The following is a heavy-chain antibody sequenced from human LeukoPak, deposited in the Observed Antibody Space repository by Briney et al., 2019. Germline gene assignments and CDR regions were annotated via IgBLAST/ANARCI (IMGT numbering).Heavy chain of an antibody. CDR3: ARNYYDSRQNYFDY. CDR1: GYTFTGYY. Sequence: GASVKVSCKASGYTFTGYYMHWARQAPGQGLEWMGRINPNSGGTNYAQKFQGGVTMTRDTSISTAYMELSRLRPDDTAVYYCARNYYDSRQNYFDYWGQGTLVTVSS. J-gene: IGHJ4*02. D-gene: IGHD3-22*01. CDR2: INPNSGGT. V-gene: IGHV1-2*06.